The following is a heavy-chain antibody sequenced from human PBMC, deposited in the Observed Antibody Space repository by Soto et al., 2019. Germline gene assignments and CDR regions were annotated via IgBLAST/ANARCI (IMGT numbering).Heavy chain of an antibody. CDR3: AKVFYDFSSGPKGEGDAFDI. CDR1: GFTFSSYA. J-gene: IGHJ3*02. Sequence: GALRLSCAASGFTFSSYAMSWVRQAPGKGLEGVSAISGSGGSTYYADSVKGRFTISRDNSKNTLYLQMNSLRAEDTAVYYCAKVFYDFSSGPKGEGDAFDIWGQGTLVTVS. V-gene: IGHV3-23*01. CDR2: ISGSGGST. D-gene: IGHD3-3*01.